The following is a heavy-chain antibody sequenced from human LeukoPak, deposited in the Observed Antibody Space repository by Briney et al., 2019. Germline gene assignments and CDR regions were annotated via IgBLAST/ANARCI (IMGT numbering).Heavy chain of an antibody. D-gene: IGHD3-22*01. CDR1: GFTFSSYW. Sequence: GGSLRLSCAASGFTFSSYWMHWVRQAPGKGLEWVSAISGSGGSTYYADSVKGRFTISRDNSKNTLYLQMNSLRAGDTVVYYCAKEGYYDSSGYYSHWGQGTLVTVSS. J-gene: IGHJ4*02. V-gene: IGHV3-23*01. CDR2: ISGSGGST. CDR3: AKEGYYDSSGYYSH.